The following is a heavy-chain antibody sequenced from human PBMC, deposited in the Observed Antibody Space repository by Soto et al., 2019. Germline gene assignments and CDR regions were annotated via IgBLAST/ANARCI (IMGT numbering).Heavy chain of an antibody. CDR3: AGTEWGYCDY. J-gene: IGHJ4*02. CDR1: GGSISSGGYY. Sequence: QVQLQESGPGLVKPSQNLSLTCTVSGGSISSGGYYWSWIRQHPGKGLEWIGYIYYSGSTYYNTSLTSRVTISVDTSKNQFSLKLSSVTAADTAVYYCAGTEWGYCDYWGQGTLGTVSS. CDR2: IYYSGST. V-gene: IGHV4-31*03. D-gene: IGHD3-3*01.